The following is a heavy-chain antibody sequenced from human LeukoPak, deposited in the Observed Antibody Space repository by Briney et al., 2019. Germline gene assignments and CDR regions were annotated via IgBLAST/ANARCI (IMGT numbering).Heavy chain of an antibody. D-gene: IGHD6-19*01. CDR1: GFTFSSFA. Sequence: GGSLRLSCAASGFTFSSFAMSWVRQAPGKELEWVSYIHYSPGYTYYADSVRGRFTISRDNYKNTLFLQMNSLRAEDTAVYYCAKGYSGAWYDFDSWGQGTLVTVS. J-gene: IGHJ4*02. V-gene: IGHV3-23*01. CDR3: AKGYSGAWYDFDS. CDR2: IHYSPGYT.